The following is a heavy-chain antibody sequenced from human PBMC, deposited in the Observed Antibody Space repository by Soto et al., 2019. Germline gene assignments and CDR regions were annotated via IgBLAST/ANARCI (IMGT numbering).Heavy chain of an antibody. J-gene: IGHJ6*03. CDR3: TRDAYYDFWSGYSGYYYYYMDV. CDR2: ISYDGSNK. Sequence: GGSLRLSCAASGFTFSSYGMHWVRQAPGKGLEWVAVISYDGSNKYYADSVKGRFTISRDNAKNTLYLQMNSLRAEDTAVYYCTRDAYYDFWSGYSGYYYYYMDVWGKGTTVTVSS. D-gene: IGHD3-3*01. CDR1: GFTFSSYG. V-gene: IGHV3-30*03.